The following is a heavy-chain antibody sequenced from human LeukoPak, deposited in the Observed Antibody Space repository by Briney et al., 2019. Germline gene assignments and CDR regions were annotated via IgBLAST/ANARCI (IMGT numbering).Heavy chain of an antibody. V-gene: IGHV1-2*02. CDR2: INPNSGGT. CDR1: GYTFTGYY. J-gene: IGHJ4*02. D-gene: IGHD3-22*01. CDR3: ARATYDSSGYYYVQYDY. Sequence: ASVKVSCKASGYTFTGYYMHWVRQAPGQGLEWMGWINPNSGGTNYAQKFQGRVTMTRDTSIGTAYMELSRLRSDDTAVYYCARATYDSSGYYYVQYDYWGQGTLVTVSS.